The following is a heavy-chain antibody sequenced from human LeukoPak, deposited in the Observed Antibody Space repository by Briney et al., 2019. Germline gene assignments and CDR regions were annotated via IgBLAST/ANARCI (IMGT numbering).Heavy chain of an antibody. D-gene: IGHD3-3*01. CDR1: GGSISSSSYY. CDR3: ARDRTYDFWSGYLNWFDP. CDR2: IRGDGTKT. Sequence: SSETLSLTCTASGGSISSSSYYWGWVRQAPGQGLEWVSGIRGDGTKTYYADSVKGRFTISRDNAKNTLYLQMNSLRAEDTAVYYCARDRTYDFWSGYLNWFDPWGQGTLVTVSS. V-gene: IGHV3-74*01. J-gene: IGHJ5*02.